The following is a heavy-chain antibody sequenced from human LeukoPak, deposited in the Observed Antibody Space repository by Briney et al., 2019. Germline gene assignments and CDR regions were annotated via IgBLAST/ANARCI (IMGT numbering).Heavy chain of an antibody. CDR3: VSGFLQWLY. D-gene: IGHD3-3*01. CDR1: GFSFSSYW. J-gene: IGHJ4*02. CDR2: INPDGSNM. Sequence: GGSLRLSCAASGFSFSSYWMSWVRQAPGKGLEWVANINPDGSNMLYVDSVKGRFTISRDNAKNSLYLQMNNLRAEDTTVYFCVSGFLQWLYWGQGTLVTVSS. V-gene: IGHV3-7*01.